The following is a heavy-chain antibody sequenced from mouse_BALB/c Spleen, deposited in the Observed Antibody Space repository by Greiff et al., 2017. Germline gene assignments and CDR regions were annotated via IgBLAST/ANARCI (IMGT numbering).Heavy chain of an antibody. D-gene: IGHD1-1*01. CDR2: ISSGGSYT. CDR1: GFTFSSYA. J-gene: IGHJ4*01. Sequence: VQLVESGGGLVKPGGSLKLSCAASGFTFSSYAMSWVRQTPEKRLEWVATISSGGSYTYYPDSVKGRFTISRDNAKNTLYLQMSSLRSEDTAMYYCARRGTTYAMDYWGQGTSVTVSS. CDR3: ARRGTTYAMDY. V-gene: IGHV5-9-3*01.